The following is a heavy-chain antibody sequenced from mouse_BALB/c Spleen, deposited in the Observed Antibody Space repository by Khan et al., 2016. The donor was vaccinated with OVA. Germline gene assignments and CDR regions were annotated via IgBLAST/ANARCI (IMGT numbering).Heavy chain of an antibody. CDR3: ARGNYYGYYFDY. D-gene: IGHD1-1*01. CDR1: GYSITSGYA. CDR2: ISYSGGT. Sequence: VQLKESGPGLVKPSQSLSLTCTVTGYSITSGYAWNWIRQFPGNKLEWMGYISYSGGTSYNPSLKSRISITRDTSKNQFFLQLNSVTTEDTATYYCARGNYYGYYFDYWGQGTPPTVSS. J-gene: IGHJ2*01. V-gene: IGHV3-2*02.